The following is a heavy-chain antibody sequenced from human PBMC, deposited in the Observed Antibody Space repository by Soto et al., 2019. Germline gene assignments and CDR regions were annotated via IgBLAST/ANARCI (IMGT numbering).Heavy chain of an antibody. Sequence: PGGSLRLSCAASGFTVSSYAMSWVRQAPGKGLEWVSAISGSGGSTYYADSVKGRFTISRDNSKNTLYLQMNSLRAEDTAVYYRAKDDYRSPYYYYGMDVWGQGTTVTVSS. D-gene: IGHD3-16*01. CDR3: AKDDYRSPYYYYGMDV. V-gene: IGHV3-23*01. J-gene: IGHJ6*02. CDR2: ISGSGGST. CDR1: GFTVSSYA.